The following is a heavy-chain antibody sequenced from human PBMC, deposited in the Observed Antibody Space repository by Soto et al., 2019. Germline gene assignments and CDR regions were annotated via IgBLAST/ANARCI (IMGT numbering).Heavy chain of an antibody. CDR2: ISGYNGNT. CDR1: GYTFTSYG. D-gene: IGHD5-12*01. J-gene: IGHJ4*02. Sequence: QVQLVQSGAEVKKPGASVKVSCKASGYTFTSYGISWVRQAPGQGLEWMGWISGYNGNTKYAQKLSVRVTMSPDTSTSTAYMDLRSLRSDDTAVYDCAREMRGHIVDSWCQATMVTVS. V-gene: IGHV1-18*01. CDR3: AREMRGHIVDS.